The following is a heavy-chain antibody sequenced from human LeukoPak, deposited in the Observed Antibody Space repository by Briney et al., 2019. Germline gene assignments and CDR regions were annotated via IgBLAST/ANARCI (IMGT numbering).Heavy chain of an antibody. V-gene: IGHV4-59*01. Sequence: SETLSLTCTVSGGSISSYYWSWIRQPPGKGLEWIGYIYYSGSTNYNPSLKSRVTISVDTSKNQFSLKLSSVTAADTAVYYRARDHSSSWYRWFDPWGQGTLVTVSS. CDR1: GGSISSYY. CDR2: IYYSGST. CDR3: ARDHSSSWYRWFDP. D-gene: IGHD6-13*01. J-gene: IGHJ5*02.